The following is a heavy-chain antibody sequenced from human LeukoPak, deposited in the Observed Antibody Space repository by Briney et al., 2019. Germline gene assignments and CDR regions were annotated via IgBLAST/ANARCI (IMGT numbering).Heavy chain of an antibody. CDR3: ARTIFTYYYDSSGYYDY. CDR1: GYTFPTYG. D-gene: IGHD3-22*01. J-gene: IGHJ4*02. CDR2: ISAYNGNT. V-gene: IGHV1-18*01. Sequence: ASVKVSCKASGYTFPTYGISWVRQAPGQGLEWMGWISAYNGNTNYAQKLQGRVTMTTDTSTSTAYMELRSLRSDDTAVYYCARTIFTYYYDSSGYYDYWGQGTLVTVSS.